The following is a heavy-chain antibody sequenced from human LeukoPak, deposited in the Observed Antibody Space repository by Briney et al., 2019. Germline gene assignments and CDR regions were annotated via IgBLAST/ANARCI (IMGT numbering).Heavy chain of an antibody. CDR3: VSARSTADPGY. D-gene: IGHD1-1*01. Sequence: GGSLKLSCAASGFTFSGSAMHWVRQASGRGLEWVGRMRSKPNNYATAYAASVEGRFTISGDESQNTAFLQMTRLRTEDTAVYYCVSARSTADPGYWRQGTLVTVSS. CDR1: GFTFSGSA. J-gene: IGHJ4*02. CDR2: MRSKPNNYAT. V-gene: IGHV3-73*01.